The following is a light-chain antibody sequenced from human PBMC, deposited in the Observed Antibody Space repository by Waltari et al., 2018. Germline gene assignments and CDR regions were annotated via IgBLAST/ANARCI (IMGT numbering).Light chain of an antibody. V-gene: IGKV3-15*01. J-gene: IGKJ1*01. CDR3: QHYEGWPPWT. CDR2: AAS. CDR1: QSVSTK. Sequence: EIVLTQSPATLSVSPGERATFSRRASQSVSTKVAWYQQRPGQAPRLLIYAASSRATGVPARFGGSGSETDFTLTISGLQSEDFAVYYCQHYEGWPPWTFGQGTKV.